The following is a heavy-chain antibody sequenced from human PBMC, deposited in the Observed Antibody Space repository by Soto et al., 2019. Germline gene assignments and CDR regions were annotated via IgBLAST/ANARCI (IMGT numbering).Heavy chain of an antibody. Sequence: PSETLSLTCAVYGGSFSGYYWSWIRQPPGKGLEWIGEINHSGSTNYNPSLKSRVTISVDTSKNQFSLKLSSVTAADTAVYYCARGQVAGSGWFYYYYYYGMDVWGQGTTVTVSS. J-gene: IGHJ6*02. CDR2: INHSGST. D-gene: IGHD6-19*01. V-gene: IGHV4-34*01. CDR3: ARGQVAGSGWFYYYYYYGMDV. CDR1: GGSFSGYY.